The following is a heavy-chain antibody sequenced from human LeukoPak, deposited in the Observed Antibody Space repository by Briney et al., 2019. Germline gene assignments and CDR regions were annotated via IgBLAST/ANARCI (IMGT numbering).Heavy chain of an antibody. D-gene: IGHD6-6*01. CDR2: IYTSGST. Sequence: PSETLSLTCTVSGGSISSYYWSWIRQPAGKGLEWLGRIYTSGSTNYNPSLKSRVTMSVDTSKNQFSLKLSSVTAADTAVYYCEGAKEQLAAYYYYMDVWGKGTTVTVSS. CDR1: GGSISSYY. V-gene: IGHV4-4*07. CDR3: EGAKEQLAAYYYYMDV. J-gene: IGHJ6*03.